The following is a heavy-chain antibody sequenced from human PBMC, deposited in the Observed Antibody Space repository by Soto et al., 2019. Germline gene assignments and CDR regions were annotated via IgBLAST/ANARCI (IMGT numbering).Heavy chain of an antibody. V-gene: IGHV4-59*02. CDR2: IYYSGST. J-gene: IGHJ4*02. Sequence: LYISCALCSVTVSGCYWSWIRQPPGKGQEYIGYIYYSGSTYYNPSLKSRVTVTLDSSKNQFSLKLTSVTAADTAIYYCARGHLWLEDWSQGTLVTVSS. CDR3: ARGHLWLED. D-gene: IGHD3-3*01. CDR1: SVTVSGCY.